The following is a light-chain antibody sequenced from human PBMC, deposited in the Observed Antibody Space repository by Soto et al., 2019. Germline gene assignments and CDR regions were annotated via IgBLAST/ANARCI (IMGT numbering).Light chain of an antibody. V-gene: IGKV3-20*01. J-gene: IGKJ2*01. Sequence: EIVLTQSPGTLSLSPGERATLSCRASQSVSSNCLVWYKQKPGQAPRLLIYGASSRPTGIPDRFSGSGSGTDFSLTICRLEPDDFAVYYCQHYGSSPPNIFGQGNKLEIK. CDR3: QHYGSSPPNI. CDR2: GAS. CDR1: QSVSSNC.